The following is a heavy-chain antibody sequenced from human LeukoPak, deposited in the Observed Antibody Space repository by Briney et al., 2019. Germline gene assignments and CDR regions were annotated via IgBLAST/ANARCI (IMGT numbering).Heavy chain of an antibody. J-gene: IGHJ6*03. D-gene: IGHD6-13*01. CDR1: GYSFTSYW. CDR3: ARQPGIAAAGSRPYYYDYMDI. V-gene: IGHV5-51*01. Sequence: NPGESLKISCKGSGYSFTSYWIGWVRQMPGKGLEWMGIIYRGHSDTRYSPSYQGQVTIAADKNISTAYLQWSSLKASDTAMYYCARQPGIAAAGSRPYYYDYMDIWGKGTTVTVSS. CDR2: IYRGHSDT.